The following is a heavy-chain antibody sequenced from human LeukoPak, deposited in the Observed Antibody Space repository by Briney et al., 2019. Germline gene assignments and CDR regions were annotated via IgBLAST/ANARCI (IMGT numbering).Heavy chain of an antibody. D-gene: IGHD2/OR15-2a*01. V-gene: IGHV4-59*08. Sequence: ASETLSLTCTVSGGSITSFYWSWVRQPPGKGLEWIGYIYYTGSTNYNPALKSRVTISVDTSKNQFSLKLSSVTAADTAVYYCANSIHAEYFQHWGQGTLVTVSS. CDR1: GGSITSFY. CDR2: IYYTGST. CDR3: ANSIHAEYFQH. J-gene: IGHJ1*01.